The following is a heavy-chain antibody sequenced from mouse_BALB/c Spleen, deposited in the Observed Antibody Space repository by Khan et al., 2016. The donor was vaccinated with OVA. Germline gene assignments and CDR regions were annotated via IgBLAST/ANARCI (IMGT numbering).Heavy chain of an antibody. J-gene: IGHJ2*01. Sequence: QVQLKQSGPGLVAPSQSLSITCTVSGFSLTSYGVHWVRQPPGKGLEWLGEIWAGGSTNKNSAFMSRLSISKDNSNSQVFVKMNSLQTDDTAMYYCARLEDIWGQGTTLTVSS. CDR1: GFSLTSYG. CDR2: IWAGGST. V-gene: IGHV2-9*02. D-gene: IGHD1-3*01. CDR3: ARLEDI.